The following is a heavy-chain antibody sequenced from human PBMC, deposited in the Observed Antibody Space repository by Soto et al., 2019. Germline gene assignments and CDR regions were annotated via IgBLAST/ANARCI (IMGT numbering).Heavy chain of an antibody. D-gene: IGHD3-22*01. CDR1: GGSISSGDYY. CDR3: ARDAYYYDSSGSLNRYYFDY. Sequence: SETLSLTCTVSGGSISSGDYYWSWIRQPPGKGLEWIGDIYYSGSTYYNPSLKSRVTISVDTSKNQFSLKLSSVTAADTAVYYCARDAYYYDSSGSLNRYYFDYWGQGTLVTVSS. CDR2: IYYSGST. J-gene: IGHJ4*02. V-gene: IGHV4-30-4*01.